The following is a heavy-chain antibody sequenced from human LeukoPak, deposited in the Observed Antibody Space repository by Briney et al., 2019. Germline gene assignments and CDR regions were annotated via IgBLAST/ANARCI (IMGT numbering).Heavy chain of an antibody. J-gene: IGHJ4*02. D-gene: IGHD6-19*01. Sequence: GGSLRLSCAASGFTFSSYAMHWVRQAPGKGLEWVAVISYDGSNKYYVDSVKGRFTISRDNSKNTLYLQMNSLRVEDTAVYYCVKHGYSSGWPQVPSDYWGQGTLVTVSS. V-gene: IGHV3-30-3*02. CDR2: ISYDGSNK. CDR1: GFTFSSYA. CDR3: VKHGYSSGWPQVPSDY.